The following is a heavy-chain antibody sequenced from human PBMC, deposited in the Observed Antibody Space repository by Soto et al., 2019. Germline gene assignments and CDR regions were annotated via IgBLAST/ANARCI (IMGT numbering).Heavy chain of an antibody. D-gene: IGHD6-19*01. Sequence: QLQLQESGPGLVKPSETLSLTCTVSGGSISSSSYYWGWIRQPPGKGLEWIGSIYYSGSTYYNPSLKSRVTISVDTSKNQFSLKLSSVTAADTAVYYCARRPGYSSGWYDYWGQGTLVTVSS. CDR3: ARRPGYSSGWYDY. CDR2: IYYSGST. V-gene: IGHV4-39*01. J-gene: IGHJ4*02. CDR1: GGSISSSSYY.